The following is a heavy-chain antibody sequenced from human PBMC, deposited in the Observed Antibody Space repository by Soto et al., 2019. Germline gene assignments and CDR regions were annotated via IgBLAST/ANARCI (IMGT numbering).Heavy chain of an antibody. CDR1: GFPFTTYG. V-gene: IGHV3-30*03. Sequence: QVQLVESGGGVVQPGRSLRLSCAASGFPFTTYGMHWVREGPGKGLEWVAVISYDGSNKYYADSVKGRFTISRDNSKNTLYLQMNSLRPEDTALYYCVGGQSYFDYRGQGTLVTVSP. CDR2: ISYDGSNK. D-gene: IGHD3-10*01. CDR3: VGGQSYFDY. J-gene: IGHJ4*02.